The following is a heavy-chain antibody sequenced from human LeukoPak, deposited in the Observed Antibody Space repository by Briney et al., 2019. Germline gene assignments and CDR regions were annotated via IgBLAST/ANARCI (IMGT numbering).Heavy chain of an antibody. Sequence: GGSLRLSCAASGFTFGNYWMHWVRQAPGKGLVWVSRIKSDGSSTSYADSVKGRFTISRDNAKNTLYLQMNSLRAEDTAVYYCARIGAATYAFDIWGQGTMVTVSS. D-gene: IGHD1-26*01. J-gene: IGHJ3*02. CDR2: IKSDGSST. CDR1: GFTFGNYW. CDR3: ARIGAATYAFDI. V-gene: IGHV3-74*01.